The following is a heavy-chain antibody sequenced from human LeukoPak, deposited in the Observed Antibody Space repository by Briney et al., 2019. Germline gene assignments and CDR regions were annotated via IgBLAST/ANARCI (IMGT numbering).Heavy chain of an antibody. D-gene: IGHD1-26*01. CDR1: GFSVSTSGVG. Sequence: SGPTLVKPTPPLTHTCTYSGFSVSTSGVGVGWIRQPPGKALEWLALIYWDDDKRYSPSLKNRLTITKDTSKNQVGLTLTNMDPVGPGTYYRGHHKGRSGSLDYWGQGTLVTVPT. V-gene: IGHV2-5*02. CDR3: GHHKGRSGSLDY. CDR2: IYWDDDK. J-gene: IGHJ4*02.